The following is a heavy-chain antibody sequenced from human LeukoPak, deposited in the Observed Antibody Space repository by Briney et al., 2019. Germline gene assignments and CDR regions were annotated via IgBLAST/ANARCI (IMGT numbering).Heavy chain of an antibody. CDR3: ARDDTLVRGVVDY. CDR2: INRDGSST. V-gene: IGHV3-74*01. CDR1: GFTFSRYW. Sequence: GGSLRLSCAASGFTFSRYWMYWVRHAPGKGLVWVSRINRDGSSTSYADSVKGRFTTSRDNAKNTLYLQMNSLRAEDTAVYYCARDDTLVRGVVDYWGQGTLVTVSS. D-gene: IGHD3-10*01. J-gene: IGHJ4*02.